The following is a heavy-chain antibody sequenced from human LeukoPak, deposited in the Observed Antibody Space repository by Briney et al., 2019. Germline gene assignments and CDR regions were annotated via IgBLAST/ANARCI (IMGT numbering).Heavy chain of an antibody. CDR2: IWYDGSNK. D-gene: IGHD3-3*02. J-gene: IGHJ4*02. V-gene: IGHV3-33*01. CDR1: GFTFSYYG. CDR3: ARDGILGSHDY. Sequence: PGGSLRLSCAASGFTFSYYGMHWVRQAPGKGLEWVAVIWYDGSNKYYADSVKGRFTISRDNSKNTLYLQMNSLRAEDTAVYFCARDGILGSHDYWGQGSLVTVSS.